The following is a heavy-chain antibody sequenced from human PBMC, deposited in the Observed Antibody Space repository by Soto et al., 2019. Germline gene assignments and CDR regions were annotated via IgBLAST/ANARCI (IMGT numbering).Heavy chain of an antibody. CDR1: GDSVSSNSAA. CDR3: ARGPSPLAY. CDR2: TYYRSKWYS. J-gene: IGHJ4*02. D-gene: IGHD6-6*01. Sequence: SQTLSLTCAVSGDSVSSNSAAWNWIRQSPSRGLEWLGRTYYRSKWYSYYAESVKGRITINADTSKNQSSLHLNSVTPQDTAVYYCARGPSPLAYWGRGTVVTVSS. V-gene: IGHV6-1*01.